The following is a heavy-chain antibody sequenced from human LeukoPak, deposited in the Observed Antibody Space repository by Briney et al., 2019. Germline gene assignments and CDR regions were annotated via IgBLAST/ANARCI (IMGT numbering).Heavy chain of an antibody. Sequence: VRSLRLSCAVSGLSFSSYGMHWVRQAPGQGLEWVAFISHDGSNKYYADSVKGRFTISRDNSKNTLYLQMSSLRAEDTAVYYCAKLDYDSSGTDCWGQGTLVTVSS. D-gene: IGHD3-22*01. CDR3: AKLDYDSSGTDC. J-gene: IGHJ4*02. CDR2: ISHDGSNK. V-gene: IGHV3-30*18. CDR1: GLSFSSYG.